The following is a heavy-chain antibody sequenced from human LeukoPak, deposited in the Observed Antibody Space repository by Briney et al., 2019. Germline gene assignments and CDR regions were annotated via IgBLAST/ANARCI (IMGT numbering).Heavy chain of an antibody. V-gene: IGHV3-66*02. D-gene: IGHD3-3*01. Sequence: PGGSLRLSCAASGFTISENYMNWVRQAPGKGLEWVSTTYTGGTTFYADSAKGRFTISRDNSKNTLDLQMNSLRPADTAVYYCARERVQTIFGVSRAMDVWGQGTTVTVSS. CDR2: TYTGGTT. CDR1: GFTISENY. CDR3: ARERVQTIFGVSRAMDV. J-gene: IGHJ6*02.